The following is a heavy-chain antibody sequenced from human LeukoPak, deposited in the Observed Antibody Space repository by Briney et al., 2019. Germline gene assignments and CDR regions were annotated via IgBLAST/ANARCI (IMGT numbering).Heavy chain of an antibody. CDR3: ARHGDIVVVPAAYNWFGP. J-gene: IGHJ5*02. CDR2: IYYSGST. CDR1: GGSISSYY. Sequence: SETLSLTCTVSGGSISSYYWSWIRQPPGKGLEWIGYIYYSGSTNYNPSLKSRVTISVDTSKNQFSLKLSSVTAADTAVYYCARHGDIVVVPAAYNWFGPWGQGTLVTVSS. D-gene: IGHD2-2*01. V-gene: IGHV4-59*08.